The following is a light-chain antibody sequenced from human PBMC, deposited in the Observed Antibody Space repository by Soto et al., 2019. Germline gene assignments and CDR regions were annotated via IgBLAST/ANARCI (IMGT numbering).Light chain of an antibody. CDR3: GSYTSSSTYV. CDR2: DVI. CDR1: SSDVGGYNY. V-gene: IGLV2-14*03. Sequence: QSALTQPASVSGSPGQSITISCTGSSSDVGGYNYVSWYQQHPGKAPKLMIYDVINRPSGVSNRFSGSKSGNAASLTISGLQAEDEGDYYCGSYTSSSTYVFGTGTKLTVL. J-gene: IGLJ1*01.